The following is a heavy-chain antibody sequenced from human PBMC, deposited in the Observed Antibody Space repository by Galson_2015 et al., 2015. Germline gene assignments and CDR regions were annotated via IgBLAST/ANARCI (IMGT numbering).Heavy chain of an antibody. Sequence: SVKVSCKASGYTFNSYDMHWVRQAPGQRLEWMGWINTGNGNTKYSQKMQGRVIITSDTFASTVYLELRSLKSEDTAVYYCARGGTAAEFGWFDPWGQGTLVTVSS. CDR1: GYTFNSYD. J-gene: IGHJ5*02. CDR3: ARGGTAAEFGWFDP. V-gene: IGHV1-3*04. D-gene: IGHD6-13*01. CDR2: INTGNGNT.